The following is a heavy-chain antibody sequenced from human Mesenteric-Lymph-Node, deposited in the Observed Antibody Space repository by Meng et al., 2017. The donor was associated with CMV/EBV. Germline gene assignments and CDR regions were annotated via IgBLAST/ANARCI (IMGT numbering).Heavy chain of an antibody. J-gene: IGHJ4*02. CDR3: ARARWVNGYFDY. Sequence: LTCTVSGGSISSGGYYWNWIRQHPGKGLEWIGYISGSVSYNPSLKSRVTISVDTSKNQFSLKLSSVSAADTAVYYCARARWVNGYFDYWGQGTLVTVSS. CDR1: GGSISSGGYY. V-gene: IGHV4-31*03. D-gene: IGHD3-22*01. CDR2: ISGSV.